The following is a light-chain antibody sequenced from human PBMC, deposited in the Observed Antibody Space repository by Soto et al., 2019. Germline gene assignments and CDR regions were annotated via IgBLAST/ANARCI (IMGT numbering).Light chain of an antibody. CDR1: QSISSW. V-gene: IGKV1-5*03. Sequence: DIQMTQSPSTLSASVGDRVTITCRASQSISSWLAWYQQKPGKAPKLLIYKASSLESGVPSRFSGSGSGTEFTLSISSLPPDDFATYYCQQYNSYPLTFGGGTKVEIK. CDR3: QQYNSYPLT. CDR2: KAS. J-gene: IGKJ4*01.